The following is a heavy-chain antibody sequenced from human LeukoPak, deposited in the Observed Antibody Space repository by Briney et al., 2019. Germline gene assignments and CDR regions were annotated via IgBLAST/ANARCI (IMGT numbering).Heavy chain of an antibody. D-gene: IGHD3-9*01. Sequence: PGGSLRLSCAASGFTFSSYAMSRVRQAPGKGLEWVSVISGSGGSTYYADSVKGRFTISRDNSKSTLYLQMNSLRAEDTAVYYCAKNYDVLTGYYTWGQGTLVTVSS. CDR1: GFTFSSYA. V-gene: IGHV3-23*01. CDR2: ISGSGGST. CDR3: AKNYDVLTGYYT. J-gene: IGHJ4*02.